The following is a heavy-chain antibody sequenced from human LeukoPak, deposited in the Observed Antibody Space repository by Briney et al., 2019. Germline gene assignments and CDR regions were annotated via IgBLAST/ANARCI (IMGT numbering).Heavy chain of an antibody. V-gene: IGHV3-53*01. D-gene: IGHD6-25*01. CDR3: ARWGTDSSAWYYFDY. Sequence: GGSLRLSCAASGFTVTSNYMSWVRQAPGKGLEWVSVIYSGGSTYYADSVKGRFTISRDNSKNTLYLQMNSLTAEDTAVYYCARWGTDSSAWYYFDYWGQGTLVTVSS. CDR2: IYSGGST. J-gene: IGHJ4*02. CDR1: GFTVTSNY.